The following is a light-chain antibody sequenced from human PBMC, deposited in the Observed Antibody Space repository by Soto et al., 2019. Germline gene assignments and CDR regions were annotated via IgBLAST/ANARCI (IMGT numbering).Light chain of an antibody. Sequence: VMTRSPATLSVSPGERATLSCRTSESVSSNYLAWYQQRPGQAPRLLIYGASSRATGIPDRFSGSGSGTDFTLTISRLEPEDFAVYYCQQYGSSPWTFGQGTKVDIK. J-gene: IGKJ1*01. CDR2: GAS. V-gene: IGKV3-20*01. CDR1: ESVSSNY. CDR3: QQYGSSPWT.